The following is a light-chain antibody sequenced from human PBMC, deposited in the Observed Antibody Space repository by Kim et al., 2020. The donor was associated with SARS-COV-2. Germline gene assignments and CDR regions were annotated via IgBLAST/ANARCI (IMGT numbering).Light chain of an antibody. CDR2: LNI. CDR1: TPGIGSDD. Sequence: FTNSCPGSTPGIGSDDVYWYQHLPGTAPQLLIFLNIKRPSGVPDRFSGSKSGTSASLAISGLRSEDEADYYCATWDDSLSGTGVFGGGTQLTVL. CDR3: ATWDDSLSGTGV. V-gene: IGLV1-47*01. J-gene: IGLJ3*02.